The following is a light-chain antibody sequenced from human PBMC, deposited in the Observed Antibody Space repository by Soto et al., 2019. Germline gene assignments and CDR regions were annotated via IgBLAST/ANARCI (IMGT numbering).Light chain of an antibody. CDR3: SSFAGSPVV. Sequence: QSALTQPPSASGSPGQSATITCSGTSSDVGEENYVSWYQQHPGKVPKLILYEVSKRPSGVPDRFSGSRSGNTASLTVSGLQAEDEADYYCSSFAGSPVVFGGGTKLTVL. V-gene: IGLV2-8*01. CDR1: SSDVGEENY. J-gene: IGLJ2*01. CDR2: EVS.